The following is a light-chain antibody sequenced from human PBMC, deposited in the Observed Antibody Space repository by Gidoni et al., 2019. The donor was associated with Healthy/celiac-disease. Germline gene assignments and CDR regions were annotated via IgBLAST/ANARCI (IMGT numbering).Light chain of an antibody. CDR1: QSVRSY. Sequence: EVVLTQSPATLSWSPGDRSTLSCRASQSVRSYLAWYQQKPGQAPMLLIYDASNRATALPARFSGTGSGTDFTLTIRSLEPEDFAVYYCQQRSTWNTFGGGTKVEIK. CDR2: DAS. J-gene: IGKJ4*01. V-gene: IGKV3-11*01. CDR3: QQRSTWNT.